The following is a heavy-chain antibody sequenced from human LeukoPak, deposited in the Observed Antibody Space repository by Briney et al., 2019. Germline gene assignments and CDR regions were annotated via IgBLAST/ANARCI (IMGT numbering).Heavy chain of an antibody. D-gene: IGHD1-1*01. Sequence: GGSLRLSCAASGFTFSSYAMHWVRQAPGKGLEWVAVISYDGSNKYYADSVKGRFTISRDSSKNTLYLQMNSLKTEDTAVYYCTTALYDWNDVNYWGQGTLVTVSS. CDR1: GFTFSSYA. CDR2: ISYDGSNK. J-gene: IGHJ4*02. CDR3: TTALYDWNDVNY. V-gene: IGHV3-30-3*01.